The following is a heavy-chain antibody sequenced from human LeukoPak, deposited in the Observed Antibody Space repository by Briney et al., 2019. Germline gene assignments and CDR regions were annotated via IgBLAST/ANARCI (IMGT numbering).Heavy chain of an antibody. V-gene: IGHV3-74*01. CDR3: ARSNRNNYGNLDY. J-gene: IGHJ4*02. CDR2: INTDGGST. CDR1: GFTLSTYW. Sequence: GGSLRLSCAASGFTLSTYWMHWVRQAPGKGLVWVSRINTDGGSTNYADSVKGRFTISRDNAKNTLYLQMNSLRAEDTAVYYCARSNRNNYGNLDYWGQGTLVTVSS. D-gene: IGHD5-24*01.